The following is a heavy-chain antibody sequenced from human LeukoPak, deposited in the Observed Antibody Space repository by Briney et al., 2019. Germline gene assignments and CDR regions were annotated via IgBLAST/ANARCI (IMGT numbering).Heavy chain of an antibody. CDR3: ARHGFDDAFDI. Sequence: PSETLSLTCTVSGGSISSSSYYWSWIRQPPGKGLEWMGYIYYSGSTNYNPSLKSRVTISVDTSKNQFSLKLSSVTAADTAVYYCARHGFDDAFDIWGQGTMVTVSS. V-gene: IGHV4-61*05. CDR2: IYYSGST. J-gene: IGHJ3*02. CDR1: GGSISSSSYY. D-gene: IGHD3-10*01.